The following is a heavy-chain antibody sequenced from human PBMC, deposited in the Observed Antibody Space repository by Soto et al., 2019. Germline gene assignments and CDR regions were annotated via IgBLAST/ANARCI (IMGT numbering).Heavy chain of an antibody. D-gene: IGHD3-16*01. J-gene: IGHJ4*02. CDR1: GFTFSRYW. Sequence: EVQLAESGGGLIQPGGSLRLSCATSGFTFSRYWIHWVRQAPGEGLVWVSRISGDGVHTDYAESVKGRFTVSRDIVKSTGYLQMNNLRAEDTAIYYCARLGFVGEGDFWGQGILVTVSS. CDR3: ARLGFVGEGDF. CDR2: ISGDGVHT. V-gene: IGHV3-74*01.